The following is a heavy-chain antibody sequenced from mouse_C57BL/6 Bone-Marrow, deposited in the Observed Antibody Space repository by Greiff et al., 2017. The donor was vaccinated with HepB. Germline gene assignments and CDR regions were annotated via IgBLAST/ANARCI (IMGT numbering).Heavy chain of an antibody. J-gene: IGHJ3*01. D-gene: IGHD3-2*02. V-gene: IGHV14-4*01. CDR1: GFNIKDDY. CDR3: TQTAQAPWFAY. Sequence: EVQRVESGAELVRPGASVKLSCTASGFNIKDDYMHWVKQRPEQGLEWIGWIDPENGDTEYASKFQGKATITADTSSNTAYLQLSSLTSEDTAVYYCTQTAQAPWFAYWGQGTLVTVSA. CDR2: IDPENGDT.